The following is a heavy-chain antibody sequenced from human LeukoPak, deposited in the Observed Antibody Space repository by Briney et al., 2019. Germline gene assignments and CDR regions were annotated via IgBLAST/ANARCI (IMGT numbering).Heavy chain of an antibody. CDR2: IYYSGST. D-gene: IGHD3-22*01. Sequence: PSETLSLTCTVSGGSISSYYWSWIRQPPGKGLEWIGYIYYSGSTNYNPSLKSRVTISVDTSKNQFSLKLSSVTAADTAVYYCARVKGGYYYDSSGYYYFDYWGQGTLVTVSS. CDR3: ARVKGGYYYDSSGYYYFDY. CDR1: GGSISSYY. V-gene: IGHV4-59*01. J-gene: IGHJ4*02.